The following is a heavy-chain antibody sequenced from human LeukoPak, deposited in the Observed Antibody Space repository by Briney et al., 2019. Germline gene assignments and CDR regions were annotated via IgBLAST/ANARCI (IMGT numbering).Heavy chain of an antibody. J-gene: IGHJ5*02. CDR1: GFTFSSYG. CDR3: ATTPGYSSSWYFLPRWFDP. CDR2: IRYDGSNK. V-gene: IGHV3-30*02. D-gene: IGHD6-13*01. Sequence: GGSLRLSCAASGFTFSSYGMHWVRQAPGKGLEWVAFIRYDGSNKYYADSVKGRFTISRDNSKNTLYLQMNSLRSEDTAVYYCATTPGYSSSWYFLPRWFDPWGQGTLVTVSS.